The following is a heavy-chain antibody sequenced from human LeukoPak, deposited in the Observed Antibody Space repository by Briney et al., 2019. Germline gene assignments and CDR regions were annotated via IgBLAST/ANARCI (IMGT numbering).Heavy chain of an antibody. J-gene: IGHJ4*02. CDR3: ANDYGDLFDY. D-gene: IGHD4-17*01. Sequence: GGSLRLSCAASGFTFSSYAMSWVRQAPGKGLEWVANIKQDGNEKYYVDSVKGRFTISRDNSKNTLYLQMNSLRGEDTAVYYCANDYGDLFDYWGQGTLVTVSS. V-gene: IGHV3-7*01. CDR2: IKQDGNEK. CDR1: GFTFSSYA.